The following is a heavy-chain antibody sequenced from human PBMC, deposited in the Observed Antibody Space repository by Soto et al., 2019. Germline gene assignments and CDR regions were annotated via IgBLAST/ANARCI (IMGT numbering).Heavy chain of an antibody. D-gene: IGHD1-1*01. CDR3: TRLETLLDS. CDR1: GFTFGANH. Sequence: PGGSLRLSCVGSGFTFGANHMSWVRQPPGKGLEWVANINPDGSDQYYVDSVKGRFTISRDNAKNSLYLQMNSLRVEDTAVYYCTRLETLLDSWGPGCPVTVTS. J-gene: IGHJ4*02. V-gene: IGHV3-7*01. CDR2: INPDGSDQ.